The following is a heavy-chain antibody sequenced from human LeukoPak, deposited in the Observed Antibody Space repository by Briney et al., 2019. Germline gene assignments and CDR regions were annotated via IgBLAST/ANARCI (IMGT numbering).Heavy chain of an antibody. D-gene: IGHD6-19*01. V-gene: IGHV3-74*03. CDR1: GFTLRNYW. CDR2: INSDGYSI. CDR3: TRAGYSSGFDS. Sequence: PGGSLRLSCAASGFTLRNYWMHWVRQAPGKGLVWVSRINSDGYSITYADSVKGRFTISRDNAKNTLYLQMNSLIAEDTAVYFCTRAGYSSGFDSWGQGTLVTVSS. J-gene: IGHJ5*01.